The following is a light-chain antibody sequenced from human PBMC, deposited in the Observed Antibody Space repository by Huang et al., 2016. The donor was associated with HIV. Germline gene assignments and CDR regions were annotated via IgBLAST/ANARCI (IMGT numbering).Light chain of an antibody. J-gene: IGKJ2*03. V-gene: IGKV3-20*01. CDR1: QSVNNNY. Sequence: EILLTQSPDTLSLSPGERATLSCRASQSVNNNYLAWYQQKPGQAPRLRIYRASTRATGIPDRFSGSGSGTDFTLTISRLEPDEFAVYYCQQFGSSPPYSFGQGTKLEIK. CDR3: QQFGSSPPYS. CDR2: RAS.